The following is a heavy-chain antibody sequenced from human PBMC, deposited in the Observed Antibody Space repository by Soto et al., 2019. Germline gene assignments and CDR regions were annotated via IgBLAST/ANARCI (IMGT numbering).Heavy chain of an antibody. CDR1: GGSISSYY. CDR3: ARVGAKGGWFDP. D-gene: IGHD1-26*01. V-gene: IGHV4-59*01. J-gene: IGHJ5*02. Sequence: QVQLQESGPGLVKPSETLSLTCTVSGGSISSYYWSWIRQPPGKGLEWIGYIYYSGSTNYNPSLKSRVTVSVDTSKNQFSLKLSSVTAADTAVYYCARVGAKGGWFDPWGQGTLVTVSS. CDR2: IYYSGST.